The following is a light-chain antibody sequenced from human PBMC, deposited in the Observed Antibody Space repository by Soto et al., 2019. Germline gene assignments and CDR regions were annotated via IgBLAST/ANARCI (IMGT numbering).Light chain of an antibody. V-gene: IGKV3-15*01. J-gene: IGKJ5*01. CDR2: GAS. Sequence: EIVMTQSPATLSASPGDSATISCRASQSVNSNLAWYQHKPGQAPRLLIYGASTIATGIPARFSGSGSGTDFSPTISSIQSDDFVVSYCKQYNSWSLITFGQGTRLEIK. CDR3: KQYNSWSLIT. CDR1: QSVNSN.